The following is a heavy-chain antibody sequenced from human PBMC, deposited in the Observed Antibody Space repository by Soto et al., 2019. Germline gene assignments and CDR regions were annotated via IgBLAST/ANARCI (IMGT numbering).Heavy chain of an antibody. V-gene: IGHV3-48*02. J-gene: IGHJ4*02. CDR3: ARDFGHGYYLDY. CDR1: GFSFRNYN. D-gene: IGHD3-3*01. CDR2: ITDSSDTV. Sequence: GGFLRLSYIDSGFSFRNYNMHRLRQAPGKGLEWFSYITDSSDTVHYADSVRGRFTNSRDNAESSLYLQMNSLRDEDTAVYFCARDFGHGYYLDYWGRGTLVTVSS.